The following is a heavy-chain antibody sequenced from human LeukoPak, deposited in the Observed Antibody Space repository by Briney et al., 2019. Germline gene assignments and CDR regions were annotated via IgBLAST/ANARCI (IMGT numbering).Heavy chain of an antibody. Sequence: PGGSLRLSCAASGFTVSSNYMSWVRQAPGKGLEWVSVIYSGGSTYYADSVKGRFTISRDNSKNTLYLQMNSLRAEDTAVYYCASSSWYSVFDYWGQGTLVTVSS. D-gene: IGHD6-13*01. CDR1: GFTVSSNY. V-gene: IGHV3-66*01. J-gene: IGHJ4*02. CDR2: IYSGGST. CDR3: ASSSWYSVFDY.